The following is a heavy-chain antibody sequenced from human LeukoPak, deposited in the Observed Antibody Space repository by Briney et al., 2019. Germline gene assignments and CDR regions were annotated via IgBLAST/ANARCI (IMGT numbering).Heavy chain of an antibody. CDR1: GFTFSSYS. D-gene: IGHD3-9*01. J-gene: IGHJ4*02. CDR3: ARGLGLRHFGWLLFDY. V-gene: IGHV3-21*01. Sequence: GGSLRLSCAASGFTFSSYSMNWVRQAPGKGLEWVSSITANSYYIYYADPVRGRFTISRDNAKNSLFLQMNSLRAEDTAVYYCARGLGLRHFGWLLFDYWGQGTLVTVSS. CDR2: ITANSYYI.